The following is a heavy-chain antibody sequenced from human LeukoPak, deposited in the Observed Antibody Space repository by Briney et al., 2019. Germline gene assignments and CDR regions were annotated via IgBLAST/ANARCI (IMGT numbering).Heavy chain of an antibody. CDR1: GLTFSNYA. CDR3: AKEELAAAGRYLDS. J-gene: IGHJ4*02. CDR2: ISGSGGST. D-gene: IGHD6-13*01. V-gene: IGHV3-23*01. Sequence: PGGSLRLSCAASGLTFSNYAMNWVRQAPGKGLEWVSAISGSGGSTYYQDSVKGRFTISRDNSKNTLDLQMNSLRAEDTAVYYCAKEELAAAGRYLDSWGQGTLVTVSP.